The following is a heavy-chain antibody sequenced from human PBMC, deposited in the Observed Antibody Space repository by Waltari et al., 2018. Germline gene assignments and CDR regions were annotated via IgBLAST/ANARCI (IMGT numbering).Heavy chain of an antibody. CDR2: IYSGGIT. V-gene: IGHV3-53*01. D-gene: IGHD3-10*01. CDR1: GFTVSSNY. J-gene: IGHJ6*02. Sequence: EVQLVESGGGLIQPGGSLRLSCAASGFTVSSNYMSWVRQPPGKGLEWVSGIYSGGITYYANSVKGRFTISRDNSKNTLYLQMNSRRAEDTAVYYCARTHTMVQGTPLYYYGMDVWGQGTTVTVSS. CDR3: ARTHTMVQGTPLYYYGMDV.